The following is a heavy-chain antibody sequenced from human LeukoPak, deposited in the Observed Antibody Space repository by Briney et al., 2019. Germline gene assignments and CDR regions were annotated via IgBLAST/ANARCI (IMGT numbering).Heavy chain of an antibody. CDR1: GDSSNTYY. Sequence: SETLSLTCTVSGDSSNTYYWTWLRQPPGKGLEWIWYVHTSRTTNYNPSLANRLTMSVATSKNQFSLRLSSVTAADTAVYYCARPGQSAWWVYFNYWGQGILVTVSS. J-gene: IGHJ4*02. V-gene: IGHV4-4*09. CDR2: VHTSRTT. D-gene: IGHD2-15*01. CDR3: ARPGQSAWWVYFNY.